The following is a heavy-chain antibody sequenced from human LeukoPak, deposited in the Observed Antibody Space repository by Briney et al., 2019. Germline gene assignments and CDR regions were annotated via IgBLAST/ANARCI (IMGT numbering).Heavy chain of an antibody. Sequence: GGPLRLSCAASGFTFSAYYMSWIRQAPGKGLEWVSYITSGSLYTNYADSVKGRFTISRDNAKNSLYLQMNSLRAEDTAVYYCARGMYDYGDSLATSYFDFWGQGALVTVSS. CDR1: GFTFSAYY. D-gene: IGHD4-17*01. CDR2: ITSGSLYT. CDR3: ARGMYDYGDSLATSYFDF. V-gene: IGHV3-11*05. J-gene: IGHJ4*02.